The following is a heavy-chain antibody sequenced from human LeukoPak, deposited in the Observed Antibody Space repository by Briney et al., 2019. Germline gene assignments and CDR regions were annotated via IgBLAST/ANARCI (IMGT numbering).Heavy chain of an antibody. CDR2: INHSGST. CDR3: ARVQIVVVPAAKGRYYMDV. CDR1: GGSFSGYY. J-gene: IGHJ6*03. V-gene: IGHV4-34*01. D-gene: IGHD2-2*01. Sequence: SETLSLTCAVYGGSFSGYYWSWIRQPPGKGLEWIGEINHSGSTNYNPSLKSRVTISVDTSENQFSLKLSSVTAADTAVYYCARVQIVVVPAAKGRYYMDVWGKGTTVTVSS.